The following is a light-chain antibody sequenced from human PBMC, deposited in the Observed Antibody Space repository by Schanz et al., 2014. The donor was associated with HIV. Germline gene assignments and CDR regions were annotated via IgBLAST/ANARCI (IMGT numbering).Light chain of an antibody. CDR2: GAS. CDR1: QSVSSCY. CDR3: QQYGSS. J-gene: IGKJ3*01. Sequence: EIVLTQSPGTLSLSPGERATLSCRASQSVSSCYLAWYQQKPGQAPRLLIYGASSRATGIPDRFSGSGSGTDFTLTISRLEPEDFAVYYCQQYGSSFGPGTKVEIK. V-gene: IGKV3-20*01.